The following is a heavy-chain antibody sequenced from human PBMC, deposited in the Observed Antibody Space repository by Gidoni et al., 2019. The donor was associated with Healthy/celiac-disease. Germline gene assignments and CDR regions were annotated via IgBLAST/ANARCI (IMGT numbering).Heavy chain of an antibody. V-gene: IGHV3-48*01. Sequence: EVQLVESGGGLVQPGGSLRLSCAASGFTFSSYSMNWVRQAPGKGLEWVSYISSSSSTIYYADSVKGRFTISRDNAKNSLYLQMNSLRAEDTAVYYCARDSGSYYGTFDYWGQGTLVTVSS. D-gene: IGHD1-26*01. J-gene: IGHJ4*02. CDR2: ISSSSSTI. CDR1: GFTFSSYS. CDR3: ARDSGSYYGTFDY.